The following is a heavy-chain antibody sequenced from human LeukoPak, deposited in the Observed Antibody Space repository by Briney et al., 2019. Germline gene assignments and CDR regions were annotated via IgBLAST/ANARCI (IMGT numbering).Heavy chain of an antibody. D-gene: IGHD3-10*01. Sequence: GRSLRLSCAASGFTFSSYAMHWVRQAPGKGLEWVAVISYDGSNKYYADSVKGRFTISRDNSKNTLYLHMNSLRAEDTAVYYCARPREGAGSLNFDYWGQGTLVTVSS. V-gene: IGHV3-30*04. CDR2: ISYDGSNK. CDR3: ARPREGAGSLNFDY. CDR1: GFTFSSYA. J-gene: IGHJ4*02.